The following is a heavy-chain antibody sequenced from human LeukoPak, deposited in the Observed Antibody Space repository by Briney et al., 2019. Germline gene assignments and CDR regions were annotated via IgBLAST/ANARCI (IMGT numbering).Heavy chain of an antibody. Sequence: SETLSLTCTVSGGSISSSSYYWSWIRQPPGKGLEWIGYIYYSGSTNYNPSLKSRVTISVDTSKNQLSLKLSSVTAADTAVYYCARGRSSSWPPWFGYWGQGTLVTVSS. CDR2: IYYSGST. CDR1: GGSISSSSYY. V-gene: IGHV4-61*01. J-gene: IGHJ4*02. D-gene: IGHD6-13*01. CDR3: ARGRSSSWPPWFGY.